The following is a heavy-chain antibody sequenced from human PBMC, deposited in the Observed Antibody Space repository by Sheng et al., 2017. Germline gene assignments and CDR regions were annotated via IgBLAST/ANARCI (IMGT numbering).Heavy chain of an antibody. CDR3: ARESHLGGWLYYFDY. D-gene: IGHD6-19*01. J-gene: IGHJ4*02. CDR2: IYTSGST. V-gene: IGHV4-61*02. CDR1: GGSISSGSYY. Sequence: QVQLQESVPGLVKPSQTLSLTCTVSGGSISSGSYYWSWIRQPAGKGLEWIGRIYTSGSTNYNPSLKSRVTISVDTSKNQFSLKLSSVTAADTAVYYCARESHLGGWLYYFDYVGQGTLVTVSS.